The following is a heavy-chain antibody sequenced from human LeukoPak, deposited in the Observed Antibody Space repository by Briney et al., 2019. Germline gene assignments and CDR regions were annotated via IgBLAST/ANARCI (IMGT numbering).Heavy chain of an antibody. CDR3: ARWADKSGSSSRVAFDI. CDR2: VYTTGST. D-gene: IGHD6-25*01. V-gene: IGHV4-4*07. Sequence: SETLSLTCTVSGGSISSNYWTWIRQPAGKGLEWIGRVYTTGSTNYNPSLQSRVSMSVDTSKNQFSLNLSSVTAADTAVYYCARWADKSGSSSRVAFDIWGQGTMVTVSS. J-gene: IGHJ3*02. CDR1: GGSISSNY.